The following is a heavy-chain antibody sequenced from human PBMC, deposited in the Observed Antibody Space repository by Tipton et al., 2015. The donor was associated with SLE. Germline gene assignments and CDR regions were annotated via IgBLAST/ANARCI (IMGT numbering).Heavy chain of an antibody. CDR3: ARDQVGVGDFDY. CDR2: IHHSGST. CDR1: GGSIRTYY. Sequence: TLSLTCSVSGGSIRTYYWSWIRQPPGKGLEWIGYIHHSGSTNYNPSLQSRVTISRDPSKNQFSLKLISATAADTAVYYCARDQVGVGDFDYWSQGTLVTVSS. V-gene: IGHV4-59*01. D-gene: IGHD3-16*01. J-gene: IGHJ4*02.